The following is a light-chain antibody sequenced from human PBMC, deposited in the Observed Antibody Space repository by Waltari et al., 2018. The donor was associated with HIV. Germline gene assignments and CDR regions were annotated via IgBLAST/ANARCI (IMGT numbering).Light chain of an antibody. J-gene: IGKJ4*01. CDR3: QQYHNWPPVT. Sequence: IVMTQSPATLSVSPGDSATLSCRASPSVGSDLAWYQHKAGQAPRLLIYGASTRATGISARFSGSGSGTEFTLTISSLQSEDFAVYFCQQYHNWPPVTFGGGTKVEIK. CDR1: PSVGSD. CDR2: GAS. V-gene: IGKV3-15*01.